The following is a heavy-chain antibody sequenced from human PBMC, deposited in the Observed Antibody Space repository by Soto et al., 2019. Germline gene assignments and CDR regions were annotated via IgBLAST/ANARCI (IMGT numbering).Heavy chain of an antibody. V-gene: IGHV4-4*02. CDR1: GGSFTSNNW. CDR2: IYRTGST. Sequence: SETLSLTCAVSGGSFTSNNWWTWVRQPPGQGLEWIGEIYRTGSTNYNPSLKSRVTISLDKSENQFSLKVTSLNAADTAVYYCASRDPGTSVDYWGQGTLVTVS. D-gene: IGHD1-7*01. CDR3: ASRDPGTSVDY. J-gene: IGHJ4*02.